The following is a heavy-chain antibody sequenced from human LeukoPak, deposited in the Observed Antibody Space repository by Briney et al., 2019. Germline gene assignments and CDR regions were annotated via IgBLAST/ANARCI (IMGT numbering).Heavy chain of an antibody. J-gene: IGHJ3*02. D-gene: IGHD3-16*01. CDR3: ARDNFGAGGQGAFDI. Sequence: SETLSLTCTVSGGSISSSSYYWGWIRQPPGKGLEWIGSIHYSGSTHSNPSLKSRVTISVDTSNNQFSLRLSSVTAADTAVYYCARDNFGAGGQGAFDIWGQGTVVTVSS. CDR2: IHYSGST. CDR1: GGSISSSSYY. V-gene: IGHV4-39*07.